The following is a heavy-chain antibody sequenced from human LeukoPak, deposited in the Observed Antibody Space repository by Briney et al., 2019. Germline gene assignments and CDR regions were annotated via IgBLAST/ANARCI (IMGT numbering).Heavy chain of an antibody. V-gene: IGHV4-30-2*01. CDR2: IYHSGST. D-gene: IGHD6-13*01. CDR1: GGSISSGGYS. J-gene: IGHJ5*02. Sequence: SQTLSLTCAVSGGSISSGGYSWSWIRQPPGKGLEWIGYIYHSGSTYYNPSLKSRVTISVDRSKNQFSLKLSSVTAADTAVYYCARVGIGSSWYVGWFDPWGQGTLVTVS. CDR3: ARVGIGSSWYVGWFDP.